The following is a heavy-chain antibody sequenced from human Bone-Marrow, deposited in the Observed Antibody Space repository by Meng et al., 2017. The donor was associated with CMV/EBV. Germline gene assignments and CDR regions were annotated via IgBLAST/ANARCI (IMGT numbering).Heavy chain of an antibody. D-gene: IGHD2/OR15-2a*01. Sequence: YGKASGYTFTSSGISWVRQGPGQGLEWMGWISAYNGNTNYAQKLQGRVTMTTDTSTSTAYMELRSLRSDDTAVYYCARDHSIKGFDPWGQGTLVTVSS. J-gene: IGHJ5*02. CDR3: ARDHSIKGFDP. CDR2: ISAYNGNT. V-gene: IGHV1-18*01. CDR1: GYTFTSSG.